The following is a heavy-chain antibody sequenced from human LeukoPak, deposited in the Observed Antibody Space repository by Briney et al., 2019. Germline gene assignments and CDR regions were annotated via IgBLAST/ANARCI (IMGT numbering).Heavy chain of an antibody. D-gene: IGHD3-16*01. V-gene: IGHV1-69*04. J-gene: IGHJ5*02. CDR1: GGTFSSYA. CDR2: IIPILGMA. CDR3: ARDHRAYYYDYVWGSLQDA. Sequence: GASVKVSCKASGGTFSSYAISWVRQAPGQGLEWMGRIIPILGMANYAQKFQGRVTITADKSTSTAYMELSSLRSEDTAVYYCARDHRAYYYDYVWGSLQDAWGQGTLVTVSS.